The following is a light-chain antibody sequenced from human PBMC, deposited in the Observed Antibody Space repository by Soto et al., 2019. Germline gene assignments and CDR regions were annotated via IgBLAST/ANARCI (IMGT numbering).Light chain of an antibody. CDR2: GAS. V-gene: IGKV3-20*01. J-gene: IGKJ1*01. CDR3: QQYDSSPRT. CDR1: QSVSSSF. Sequence: DIMLTQSPGALSLSPGERATLSCRASQSVSSSFLAWYQQKPGQAPRLLIYGASSRATGIPDRFSGSGSGTAFTLTISRLEPEDFAVYYCQQYDSSPRTFGQGTKVEIK.